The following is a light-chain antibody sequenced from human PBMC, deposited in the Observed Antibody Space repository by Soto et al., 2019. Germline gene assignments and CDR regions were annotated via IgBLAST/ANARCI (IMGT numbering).Light chain of an antibody. CDR2: EVS. CDR3: SSYTSSSTPWV. V-gene: IGLV2-14*01. CDR1: SSDVGGYNY. J-gene: IGLJ3*02. Sequence: QSALTQPASVSGSPGQSITISCTGTSSDVGGYNYVSWYQQHPGKAPKLMIYEVSNRHSGVSNRFSGSKSGNTASLTISGLQAEDEADDYCSSYTSSSTPWVFGGGTKLTVL.